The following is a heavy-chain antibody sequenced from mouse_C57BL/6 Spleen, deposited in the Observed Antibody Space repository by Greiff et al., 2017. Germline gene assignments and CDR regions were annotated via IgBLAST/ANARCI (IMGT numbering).Heavy chain of an antibody. CDR1: GYTFTRYW. CDR3: ARPEYYATSYDDLYD. D-gene: IGHD1-1*01. J-gene: IGHJ2*01. V-gene: IGHV1-64*01. CDR2: IHPNSGST. Sequence: QVQLLQPGAELVKPGASVKLSCKASGYTFTRYWMHWVKQRPGQGLEWIGMIHPNSGSTNYNEKFKSKATLTVDKSSSNAYMQLSSLTSEDSAVYYCARPEYYATSYDDLYDWGQATTLT.